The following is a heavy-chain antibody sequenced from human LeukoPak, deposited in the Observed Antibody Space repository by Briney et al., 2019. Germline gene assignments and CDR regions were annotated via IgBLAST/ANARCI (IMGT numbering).Heavy chain of an antibody. CDR3: ARDPRNPPYYYYYYMDV. D-gene: IGHD1-14*01. J-gene: IGHJ6*03. V-gene: IGHV3-30*12. CDR2: ILYEGTVQ. CDR1: GFIFRSYG. Sequence: GGSLRLSCAASGFIFRSYGMHWVRQTPGKGLEWVALILYEGTVQYYADSVKGRFTISRDNAKNSLYLQVNSLRAEDTAVYYCARDPRNPPYYYYYYMDVWGKGTTVTVSS.